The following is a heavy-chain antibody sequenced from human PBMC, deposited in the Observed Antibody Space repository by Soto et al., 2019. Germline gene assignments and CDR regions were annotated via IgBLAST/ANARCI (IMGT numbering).Heavy chain of an antibody. D-gene: IGHD3-22*01. CDR1: AGSIRSSSYY. CDR3: ARRCYYDSSGYYYVFDY. V-gene: IGHV4-39*01. J-gene: IGHJ4*02. Sequence: SETLSLTCTVSAGSIRSSSYYWCWIRQPPGKGLEWIGSIYYSGSTYYNPSLKSRVTISVDTSKNQFSLKLSSVTAADTAVYYCARRCYYDSSGYYYVFDYWGQGTLIT. CDR2: IYYSGST.